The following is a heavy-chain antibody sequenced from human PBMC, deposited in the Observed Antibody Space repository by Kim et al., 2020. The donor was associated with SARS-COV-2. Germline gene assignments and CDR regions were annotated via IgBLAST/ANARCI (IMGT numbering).Heavy chain of an antibody. V-gene: IGHV3-15*01. Sequence: PVKGRFTISRDDSKNTLYLQMNSLKTEDTAVYYCTTDWSIELPSGGNWGYWGQGTLVTVSS. D-gene: IGHD7-27*01. CDR3: TTDWSIELPSGGNWGY. J-gene: IGHJ4*02.